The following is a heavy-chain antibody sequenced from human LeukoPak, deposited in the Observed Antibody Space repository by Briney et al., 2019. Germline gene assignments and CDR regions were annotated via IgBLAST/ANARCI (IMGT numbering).Heavy chain of an antibody. Sequence: SVTVSCKASGGTFSSYAISWVRQAPGQGLEWMGGIIPIFGTANYAQKFQGRVTITADESTSTAYMELSSLRSEDTAVYYCASRGHDYSNYNWFDPWGQGTLVTVSS. D-gene: IGHD4-11*01. CDR1: GGTFSSYA. J-gene: IGHJ5*02. CDR3: ASRGHDYSNYNWFDP. CDR2: IIPIFGTA. V-gene: IGHV1-69*13.